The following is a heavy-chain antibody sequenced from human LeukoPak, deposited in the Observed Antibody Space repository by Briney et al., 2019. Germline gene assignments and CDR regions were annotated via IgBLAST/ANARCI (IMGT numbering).Heavy chain of an antibody. CDR1: GFTFSSYA. CDR2: ISASDAIT. V-gene: IGHV3-48*03. D-gene: IGHD6-25*01. Sequence: GGSLTLSCAAYGFTFSSYAMRWLGQAPGLGLEWMSYISASDAITHHAHPVGGRFIISRANGKNSLYLQMNSLRGEDTAVYYCARDGTPLYSTGWVYMDVWGKGTTVIISS. CDR3: ARDGTPLYSTGWVYMDV. J-gene: IGHJ6*04.